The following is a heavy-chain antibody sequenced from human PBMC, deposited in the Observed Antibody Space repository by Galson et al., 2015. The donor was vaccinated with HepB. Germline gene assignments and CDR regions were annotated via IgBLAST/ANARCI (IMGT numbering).Heavy chain of an antibody. J-gene: IGHJ4*02. Sequence: SLRLSCAASGFTISGYSMNWVRQAPGKGLEWVSSISSGSSYIYYADSVKGRFTVSRDNARNSLYLQMNSLRAEDTAVYYCAKDNQAGEYDYVWGSFRYASDYWGQVTLVTVSS. D-gene: IGHD3-16*02. CDR2: ISSGSSYI. CDR3: AKDNQAGEYDYVWGSFRYASDY. CDR1: GFTISGYS. V-gene: IGHV3-21*01.